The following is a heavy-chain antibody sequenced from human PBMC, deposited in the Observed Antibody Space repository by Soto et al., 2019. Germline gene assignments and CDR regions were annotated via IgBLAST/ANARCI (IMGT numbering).Heavy chain of an antibody. D-gene: IGHD6-13*01. Sequence: QVQLVQSGAEVKKPGASVKVSCKASGYTFTSYGISWVRQAPGQGLEWMGWISAYNGNTNYAQKLQGRVTMTTDTSTRTADMELRSLRSDDPAVYYCARGQPIAAAGTRGGWFDPWGQGTLVTVSS. CDR3: ARGQPIAAAGTRGGWFDP. CDR2: ISAYNGNT. J-gene: IGHJ5*02. V-gene: IGHV1-18*01. CDR1: GYTFTSYG.